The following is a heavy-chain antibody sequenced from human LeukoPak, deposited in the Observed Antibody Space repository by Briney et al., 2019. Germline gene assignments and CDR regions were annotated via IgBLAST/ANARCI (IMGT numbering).Heavy chain of an antibody. Sequence: GAPVKVSCKASGYTFTAYYMHWVRQAPGQGLEWMGWINPNTGDTNYAQNFQGRVTMNRDTSISTAYMELSSLRSDDTAVYYCARSADGYTCGHFDFWGQGTLVTVSS. V-gene: IGHV1-2*02. D-gene: IGHD5-18*01. CDR2: INPNTGDT. CDR1: GYTFTAYY. CDR3: ARSADGYTCGHFDF. J-gene: IGHJ4*02.